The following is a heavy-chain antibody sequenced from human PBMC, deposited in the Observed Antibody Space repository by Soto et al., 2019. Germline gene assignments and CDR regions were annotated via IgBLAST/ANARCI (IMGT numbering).Heavy chain of an antibody. D-gene: IGHD3-9*01. CDR1: GYTFTSYG. V-gene: IGHV1-18*04. J-gene: IGHJ6*02. CDR2: ISAYNGNT. CDR3: ARDSPYDILTGPKPYYYGMDV. Sequence: QVQLVPSGAEVKKPGASVKVSCKASGYTFTSYGISWVRQAPGQGLEWMGGISAYNGNTNYAQKLQGRVTMTTDTSTSTAYMELRSRRSDDTAVYYCARDSPYDILTGPKPYYYGMDVWGQGTTVTVSS.